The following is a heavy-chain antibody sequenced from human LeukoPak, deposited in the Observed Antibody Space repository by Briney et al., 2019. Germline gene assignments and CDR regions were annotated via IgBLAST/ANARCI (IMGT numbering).Heavy chain of an antibody. V-gene: IGHV4-34*01. J-gene: IGHJ5*02. D-gene: IGHD5-24*01. CDR1: GGSFSGYY. CDR3: ARRGLVFGYKDKVSFDP. Sequence: SETLSLTCAVYGGSFSGYYWSWIRQPPGKGLEWIGEINHSGSTNYNPSLKSRVTISVDTSMNQFSLKLSSVTAADTAVYYCARRGLVFGYKDKVSFDPWGQGTLVTVSS. CDR2: INHSGST.